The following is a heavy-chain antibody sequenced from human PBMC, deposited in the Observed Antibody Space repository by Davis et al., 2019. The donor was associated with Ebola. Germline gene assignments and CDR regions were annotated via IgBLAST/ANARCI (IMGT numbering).Heavy chain of an antibody. Sequence: GGSLRLSCAASGFTFSDYYMSWIRQAPGKGLEWVSYISSSSSYTNYADSVKGRFTISRDNSKNTLYLKMNSLRAEDTAVYYGARVVYSSSWYNYWGQGTLVTVSS. V-gene: IGHV3-11*05. CDR2: ISSSSSYT. CDR3: ARVVYSSSWYNY. J-gene: IGHJ4*02. D-gene: IGHD6-13*01. CDR1: GFTFSDYY.